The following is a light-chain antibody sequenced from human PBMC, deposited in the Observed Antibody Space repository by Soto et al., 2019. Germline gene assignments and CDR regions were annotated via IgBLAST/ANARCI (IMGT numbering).Light chain of an antibody. CDR3: SSYTSSSTYV. CDR1: SSDVGGYNY. CDR2: DVS. Sequence: QAVVTQPASVSGSPGQSIAISCTGTSSDVGGYNYVSWYQQHPGKAPKLMVYDVSNRPSGVSNRFSGSKSGNTASLTISGLQAEDEADYYCSSYTSSSTYVFGNGTKLTVL. V-gene: IGLV2-14*01. J-gene: IGLJ1*01.